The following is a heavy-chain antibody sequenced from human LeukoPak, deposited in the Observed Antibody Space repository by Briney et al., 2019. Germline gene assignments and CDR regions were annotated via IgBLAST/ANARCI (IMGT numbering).Heavy chain of an antibody. CDR1: GFTFSSYA. CDR2: ISYDGSNK. CDR3: AKAYNWNDVDYFDY. D-gene: IGHD1-1*01. V-gene: IGHV3-30*07. Sequence: PGGSLRLSCAASGFTFSSYAMHWVRQAPGKGLEWVAVISYDGSNKYYADSVKGRFTISRDNSKNTLYLQMNSLRAEDTALYYCAKAYNWNDVDYFDYWGQGTLVTVSS. J-gene: IGHJ4*02.